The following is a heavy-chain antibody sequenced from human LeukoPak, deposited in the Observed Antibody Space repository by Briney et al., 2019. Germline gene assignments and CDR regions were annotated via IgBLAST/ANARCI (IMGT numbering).Heavy chain of an antibody. J-gene: IGHJ3*02. CDR3: ARERYFDCFKHAFDI. CDR1: GGSISSYY. V-gene: IGHV4-59*01. Sequence: PSETLSLTCTVSGGSISSYYWSWIRQPPGKGLEWIGYIYYSGSTNYNPSLKSRVTISVDTSKNQFSLKLSSVTAADTAVYYCARERYFDCFKHAFDIWGQGTMVTVSS. D-gene: IGHD3-9*01. CDR2: IYYSGST.